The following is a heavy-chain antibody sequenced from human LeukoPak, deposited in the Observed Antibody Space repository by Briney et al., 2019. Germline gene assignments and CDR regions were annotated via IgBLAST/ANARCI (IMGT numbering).Heavy chain of an antibody. Sequence: SETVPHLRTVSGGPKFSYFWSWIRQPPGKGLEWMGYIYYSGSTNYNPSLKSRVTISVDTSKNQFSLRVSSVTAADTAVYYCARTSHADAKDWPYFDYWGQGILVTVSS. D-gene: IGHD3-9*01. CDR3: ARTSHADAKDWPYFDY. CDR1: GGPKFSYF. J-gene: IGHJ4*02. V-gene: IGHV4-59*01. CDR2: IYYSGST.